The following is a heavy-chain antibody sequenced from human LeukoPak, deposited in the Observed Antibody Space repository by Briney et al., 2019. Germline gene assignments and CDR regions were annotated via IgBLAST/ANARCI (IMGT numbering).Heavy chain of an antibody. CDR1: GFTFSSYW. J-gene: IGHJ4*02. D-gene: IGHD3-9*01. CDR2: INSDGSST. Sequence: GGSLRLSCAASGFTFSSYWMHWVRQAPGKGLVWVSRINSDGSSTSYADSVKGRFTISRDNAKNTLYLQMNSLRVEDTAVYYCAREDYDILTGSSPFDYWGQGTLVTVSS. CDR3: AREDYDILTGSSPFDY. V-gene: IGHV3-74*01.